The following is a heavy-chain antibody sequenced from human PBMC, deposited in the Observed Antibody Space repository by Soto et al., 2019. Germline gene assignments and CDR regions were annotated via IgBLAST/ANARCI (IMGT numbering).Heavy chain of an antibody. V-gene: IGHV4-34*01. D-gene: IGHD2-15*01. CDR1: GGSFSAYY. Sequence: SETLSLTCAVYGGSFSAYYWTWIRQSPGKGLEWIGEINDSGSTNHNPSLRSRVTMSVDTSNNQFSLTLRSVTAADTAVYYCARGAGLQGTVVAVATTGMEVLGQGTTVTSP. J-gene: IGHJ6*02. CDR2: INDSGST. CDR3: ARGAGLQGTVVAVATTGMEV.